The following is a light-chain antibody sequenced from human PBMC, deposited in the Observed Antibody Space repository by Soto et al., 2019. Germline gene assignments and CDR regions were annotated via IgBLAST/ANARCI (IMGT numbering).Light chain of an antibody. Sequence: QSVLTQPASVSGSPGQSITISCTGTSSDVGAYNSVSWYQQEPGKAPRLLIYEVTNRPSGVSSRFSGSKSANTASLTISGLQADDEADYYCSSYTRSSTFVFGTATKVTVL. V-gene: IGLV2-14*01. J-gene: IGLJ1*01. CDR2: EVT. CDR1: SSDVGAYNS. CDR3: SSYTRSSTFV.